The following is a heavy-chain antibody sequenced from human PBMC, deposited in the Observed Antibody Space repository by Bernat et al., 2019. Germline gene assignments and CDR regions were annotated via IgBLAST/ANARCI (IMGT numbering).Heavy chain of an antibody. CDR2: ISYDGSNK. J-gene: IGHJ6*02. D-gene: IGHD2-15*01. Sequence: QVQLVESGGGVVQPGRSLRLSCAASGFTFSSYAMHWVRQAPGKGLEWVAVISYDGSNKYYADSVKGRFTISRDNSKNTLYLQMNSLRAEDTAVYYCARDRGYCSGGSCYLSYYYYGMDVWGQGTTVTVSS. CDR3: ARDRGYCSGGSCYLSYYYYGMDV. V-gene: IGHV3-30-3*01. CDR1: GFTFSSYA.